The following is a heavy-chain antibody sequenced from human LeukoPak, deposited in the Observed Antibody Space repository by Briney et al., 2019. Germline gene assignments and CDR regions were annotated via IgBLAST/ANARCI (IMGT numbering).Heavy chain of an antibody. CDR1: GFTFSNYA. CDR3: VFPYSSGYYESDY. CDR2: ISSNGATT. V-gene: IGHV3-64D*09. D-gene: IGHD6-19*01. Sequence: GGSLRLSCSASGFTFSNYAMQWVRQAPGKGPEYVSAISSNGATTYYAASVKGRFTISRDNSKNMLSLQMSSLRAEDTAVYYCVFPYSSGYYESDYWGQGTLVTVSS. J-gene: IGHJ4*02.